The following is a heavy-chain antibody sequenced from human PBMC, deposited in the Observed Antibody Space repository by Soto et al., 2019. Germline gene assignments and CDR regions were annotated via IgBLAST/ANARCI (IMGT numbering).Heavy chain of an antibody. D-gene: IGHD3-3*02. J-gene: IGHJ3*02. CDR3: ARVLGNDAFDI. V-gene: IGHV4-4*02. CDR1: GGSISSSNW. CDR2: IYHSGST. Sequence: QVQLQESGPGLVKPSGTLSLTCAVSGGSISSSNWWSWVRQPPGKGLEWIGEIYHSGSTNYNPSLKXRXTXSXYTSKTQFSLKLSSVTAADTAVYYCARVLGNDAFDIWGQGTMVTVSS.